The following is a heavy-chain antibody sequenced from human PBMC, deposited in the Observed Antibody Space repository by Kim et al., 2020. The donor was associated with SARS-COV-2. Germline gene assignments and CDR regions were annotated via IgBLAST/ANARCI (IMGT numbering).Heavy chain of an antibody. Sequence: GGSLRLSCAASGFTFTNYAMSWVRQAPGKGLEWIALILGSGDSTFYADSVRGRFTISRDNSKNTLYLQMDSLTAEDTALYYCAKASSGWDDFDYLGQGTL. V-gene: IGHV3-23*01. CDR2: ILGSGDST. CDR1: GFTFTNYA. J-gene: IGHJ4*02. D-gene: IGHD6-19*01. CDR3: AKASSGWDDFDY.